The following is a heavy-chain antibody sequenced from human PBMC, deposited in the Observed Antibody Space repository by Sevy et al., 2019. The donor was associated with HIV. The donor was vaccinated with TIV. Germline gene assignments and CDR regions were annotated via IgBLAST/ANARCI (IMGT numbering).Heavy chain of an antibody. CDR2: ISSSSSTI. CDR1: GFTFSSYS. V-gene: IGHV3-48*02. CDR3: ARAVGYDFWSGYYTPNDAFDI. D-gene: IGHD3-3*01. Sequence: GGSLRLSCAASGFTFSSYSMNWVRQAPGKGLEWVSYISSSSSTIYYADSVKGRFTISRDNAKNSLYLQMNSLRDEDTAVYYYARAVGYDFWSGYYTPNDAFDIWGQGTMVTVSS. J-gene: IGHJ3*02.